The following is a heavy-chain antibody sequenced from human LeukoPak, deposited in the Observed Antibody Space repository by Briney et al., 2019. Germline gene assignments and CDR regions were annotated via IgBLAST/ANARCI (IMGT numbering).Heavy chain of an antibody. V-gene: IGHV3-23*01. J-gene: IGHJ3*02. CDR3: AKAYTRSWYAAFDI. CDR1: GFAFTDYA. D-gene: IGHD6-13*01. Sequence: GGSLRLSCAASGFAFTDYATSWVRQAPGKGLEWVSAITDSGGATYYADSVKGRSTISRDNSKNTLYLQMNSLRGDDTAIYYCAKAYTRSWYAAFDIWGQGTMVTISS. CDR2: ITDSGGAT.